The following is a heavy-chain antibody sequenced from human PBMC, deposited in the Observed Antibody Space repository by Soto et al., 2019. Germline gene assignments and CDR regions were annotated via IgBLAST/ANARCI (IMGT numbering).Heavy chain of an antibody. Sequence: GSLRLSCAASGFTFSRNWMHWVRQAPGKGLVWVSRINSDGSSTSYADSVKGRFTISRDNAKNTLYLQMNSLRVEDTAVYYCARGGYSSGWYYYYGMDVWGQGTTVTVSS. CDR3: ARGGYSSGWYYYYGMDV. V-gene: IGHV3-74*01. CDR1: GFTFSRNW. D-gene: IGHD6-19*01. CDR2: INSDGSST. J-gene: IGHJ6*02.